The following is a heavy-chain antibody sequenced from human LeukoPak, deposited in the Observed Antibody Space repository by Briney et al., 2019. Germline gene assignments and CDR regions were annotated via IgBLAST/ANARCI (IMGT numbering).Heavy chain of an antibody. CDR3: ARDRSPDIVVVVAAIGPYYYYGMDV. D-gene: IGHD2-15*01. CDR2: ISYDGSNK. J-gene: IGHJ6*04. V-gene: IGHV3-30*03. Sequence: GGSLRLSCAASGFTFSSYGMHWVRQAPGKGLEWVAVISYDGSNKYYADSVKGRFTISRDNSKNTLYLQMNSLRAEDTAVYYCARDRSPDIVVVVAAIGPYYYYGMDVWGKGTTVTVSS. CDR1: GFTFSSYG.